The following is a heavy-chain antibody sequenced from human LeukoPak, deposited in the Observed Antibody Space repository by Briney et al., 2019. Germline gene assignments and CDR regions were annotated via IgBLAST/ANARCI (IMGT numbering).Heavy chain of an antibody. V-gene: IGHV3-48*01. CDR1: GFIFSSYS. J-gene: IGHJ3*02. D-gene: IGHD3-22*01. Sequence: PGGSLRLSCAVSGFIFSSYSMNWVRQAPGKGLEWVSYISSSSSPIYYADSVKGRFAISRDNAKNSLYLQMNSLRAEDTAVYYCARDHHRRLYDSQARDTFDIWGQGTMVTVSS. CDR2: ISSSSSPI. CDR3: ARDHHRRLYDSQARDTFDI.